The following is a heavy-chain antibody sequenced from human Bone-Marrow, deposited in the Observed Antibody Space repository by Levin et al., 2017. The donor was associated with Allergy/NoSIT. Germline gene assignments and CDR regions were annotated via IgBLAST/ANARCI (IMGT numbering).Heavy chain of an antibody. CDR2: IYSGGST. CDR3: ARGWFGELLSH. Sequence: PGGSLRLSCAASGFTVSSNYMSWVRQAPGKGPEWVSVIYSGGSTYYADSVKGRFTISRDNSKNTPYLQMNSLRAEDTAVYYCARGWFGELLSHWGQGTLVTVSS. CDR1: GFTVSSNY. V-gene: IGHV3-53*01. J-gene: IGHJ4*02. D-gene: IGHD3-10*01.